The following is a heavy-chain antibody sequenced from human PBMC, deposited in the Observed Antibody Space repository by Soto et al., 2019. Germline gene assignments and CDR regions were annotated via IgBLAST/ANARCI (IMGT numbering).Heavy chain of an antibody. CDR1: GGSFSGYY. D-gene: IGHD3-3*01. CDR3: ARGPSIFGVVDYYYGMDV. V-gene: IGHV4-34*01. Sequence: QVQLQQWGAGLLKPSETLSLTCAVYGGSFSGYYWSWIRQPPGNGLEWIGEINHSGSTNYNPSLKSRVTISVDTSKNQFSLKLSSVTAADTAVYNCARGPSIFGVVDYYYGMDVWGQGTTVTVSS. CDR2: INHSGST. J-gene: IGHJ6*02.